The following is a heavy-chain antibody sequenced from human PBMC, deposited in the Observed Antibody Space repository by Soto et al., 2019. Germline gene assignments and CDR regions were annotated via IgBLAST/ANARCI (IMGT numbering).Heavy chain of an antibody. J-gene: IGHJ4*02. CDR1: GYSFTSYW. CDR2: IDPSDSYT. V-gene: IGHV5-10-1*01. D-gene: IGHD4-17*01. Sequence: PGESLKISCKGSGYSFTSYWISWVRQMPGKGLEWMGRIDPSDSYTNYSPSFQGHVTISADKSISTAYLQWSSLKASVTAMYYCARRPGTTVTYDYWGQGTLVTVSS. CDR3: ARRPGTTVTYDY.